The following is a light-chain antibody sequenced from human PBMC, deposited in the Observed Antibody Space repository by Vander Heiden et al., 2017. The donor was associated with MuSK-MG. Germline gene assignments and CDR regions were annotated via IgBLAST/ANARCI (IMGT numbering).Light chain of an antibody. CDR2: LGS. J-gene: IGKJ2*01. CDR3: MQNLHNI. V-gene: IGKV2-28*01. CDR1: QSLLHGNGYSY. Sequence: EIVMTQSPLPLPVTPGEPASVSCRSSQSLLHGNGYSYLDSYLQKAGQSPQLLIYLGSDRDSGVHDRFSGSGSGTDFTLKSSRGEAEDVGRYDSMQNLHNIFGRGTKVXI.